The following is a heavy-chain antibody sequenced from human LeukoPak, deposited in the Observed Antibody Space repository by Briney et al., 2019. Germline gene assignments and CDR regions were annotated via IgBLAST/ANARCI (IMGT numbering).Heavy chain of an antibody. J-gene: IGHJ4*02. CDR3: ARGRATGRSGGDY. Sequence: GGSLRLSCTASKFTFSNYGMHWVRQAPGKGLEWVSYISSGSSTIYYADSVKGRFTISRDNAKNSLYLQMNSLRDEDTAVYYCARGRATGRSGGDYWGQGTLVTVSS. D-gene: IGHD3-9*01. CDR2: ISSGSSTI. CDR1: KFTFSNYG. V-gene: IGHV3-48*02.